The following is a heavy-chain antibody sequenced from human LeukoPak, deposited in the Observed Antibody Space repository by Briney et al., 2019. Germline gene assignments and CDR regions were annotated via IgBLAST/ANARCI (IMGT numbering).Heavy chain of an antibody. CDR3: AKEGMGSEATTADGAFDI. D-gene: IGHD1-26*01. J-gene: IGHJ3*02. CDR2: LYDTGIT. Sequence: SETLSLTCTVSGGSISVYHWSWIRQPPGKGLEWIGYLYDTGITNYSPSLKSRVTISVDTSNNQISLKLTSVSAADTAIYFCAKEGMGSEATTADGAFDIWGQGTTVTVSS. V-gene: IGHV4-4*08. CDR1: GGSISVYH.